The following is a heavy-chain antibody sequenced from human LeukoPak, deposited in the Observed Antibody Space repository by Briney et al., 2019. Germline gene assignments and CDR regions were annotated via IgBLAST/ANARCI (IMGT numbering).Heavy chain of an antibody. CDR2: ISGVGNT. CDR1: GFTVSNNG. J-gene: IGHJ6*02. D-gene: IGHD3-3*02. Sequence: PGGSLRLSCVASGFTVSNNGLSWFRQAPGKRLEWVSDISGVGNTYYAESVKGRFTISRDNSKNTLYLQMNSLRAEDTAVYYCARGFIGIFGYYGMDVWGQGTTVTVSS. V-gene: IGHV3-23*01. CDR3: ARGFIGIFGYYGMDV.